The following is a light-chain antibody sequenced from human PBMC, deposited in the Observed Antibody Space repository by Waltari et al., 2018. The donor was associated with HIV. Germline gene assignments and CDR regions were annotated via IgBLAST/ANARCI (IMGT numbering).Light chain of an antibody. CDR3: CSYAGTYTYV. V-gene: IGLV2-11*01. CDR1: ASDIGYFDY. J-gene: IGLJ1*01. CDR2: EVF. Sequence: QSALTQPRSVSGSPGQSVTISCTGTASDIGYFDYVSWYQQYTGKAPKFIIYEVFQRPSGVPDRFTAAKSGITASLTISGLQDEDEADYYCCSYAGTYTYVFGSGTTVTVL.